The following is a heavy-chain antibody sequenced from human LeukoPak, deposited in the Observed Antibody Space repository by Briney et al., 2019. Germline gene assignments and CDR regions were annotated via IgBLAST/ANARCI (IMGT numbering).Heavy chain of an antibody. Sequence: PGGSLRLSCAASGFTFSSYSMNWVRQAPGKGLEWVSSISSSSSYIYYADSVKGPFTISRDNAKNSLYLQMNSLRAEDTAVYYCARSFSILGIAGAGTGNDYWGQGTLVTVSS. CDR1: GFTFSSYS. V-gene: IGHV3-21*01. CDR3: ARSFSILGIAGAGTGNDY. D-gene: IGHD6-13*01. J-gene: IGHJ4*02. CDR2: ISSSSSYI.